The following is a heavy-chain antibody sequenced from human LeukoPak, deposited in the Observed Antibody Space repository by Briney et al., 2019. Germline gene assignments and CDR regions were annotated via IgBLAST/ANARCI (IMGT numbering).Heavy chain of an antibody. CDR3: ARPDGLLLYDY. V-gene: IGHV3-21*01. D-gene: IGHD2/OR15-2a*01. J-gene: IGHJ4*02. Sequence: GGSLRLSCAASGFTFSSYRMSWARQAPGKGLEWVSSISSSSTYKYYADSVEGRFTISRDNSKSSLYLQMDSLRAEDTAVYYCARPDGLLLYDYWGQGTLVTVSS. CDR1: GFTFSSYR. CDR2: ISSSSTYK.